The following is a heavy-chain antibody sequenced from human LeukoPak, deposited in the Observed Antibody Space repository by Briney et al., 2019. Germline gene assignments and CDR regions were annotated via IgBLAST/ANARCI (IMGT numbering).Heavy chain of an antibody. J-gene: IGHJ4*02. CDR2: IYTSGST. CDR1: GGSISSSSYY. Sequence: SETLSLTCTVSGGSISSSSYYWGWIRQPPGKGLEWIGRIYTSGSTNYNPSLKSRVTMSVDTSKNQFSLKLSSVTAADTAVYYCAREAATYYDILTGYYAPGGYYFDYWGQGTLVTVSS. CDR3: AREAATYYDILTGYYAPGGYYFDY. D-gene: IGHD3-9*01. V-gene: IGHV4-39*07.